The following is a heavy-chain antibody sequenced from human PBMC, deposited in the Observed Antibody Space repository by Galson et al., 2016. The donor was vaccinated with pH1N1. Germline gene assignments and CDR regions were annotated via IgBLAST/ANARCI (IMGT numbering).Heavy chain of an antibody. CDR1: GGTFRTYV. J-gene: IGHJ4*02. V-gene: IGHV1-69*13. CDR2: IIPIFGTA. Sequence: SVKVSCKASGGTFRTYVISWVRQAPGQGLEWMEGIIPIFGTAKYAQKFQGRVTITADESTSTAYMELRSLRSEDTAVYYCASPSPFCGSSGYYLHFRDWGQGTRVTVSS. CDR3: ASPSPFCGSSGYYLHFRD. D-gene: IGHD3-22*01.